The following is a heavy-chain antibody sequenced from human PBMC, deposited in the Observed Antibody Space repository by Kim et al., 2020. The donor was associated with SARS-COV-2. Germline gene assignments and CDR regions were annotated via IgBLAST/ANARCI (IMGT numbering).Heavy chain of an antibody. Sequence: ASVKVSCKVSGYTLTELSMHWVRQAPGKGLEWMGGFDPEDGETIYAQKFQGRVTMTEDTSTDTAYMELSSLRSEDTAVYYCATGPVRYDFWSGYFDVWGKGTTVTVSS. J-gene: IGHJ6*04. D-gene: IGHD3-3*01. V-gene: IGHV1-24*01. CDR3: ATGPVRYDFWSGYFDV. CDR1: GYTLTELS. CDR2: FDPEDGET.